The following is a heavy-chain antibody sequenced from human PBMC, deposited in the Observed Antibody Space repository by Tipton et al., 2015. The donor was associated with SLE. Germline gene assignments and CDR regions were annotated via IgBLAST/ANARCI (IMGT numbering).Heavy chain of an antibody. Sequence: LRLSCTVSGGSISSHYWSWIRQPPGKGLEWIGYIYTSGSTNYNPSLKSRVTISVDTSKNQFSLKLSSVTAADTAVYYCARGFGSGGLFDYWGQGTLVTVSS. J-gene: IGHJ4*02. CDR1: GGSISSHY. D-gene: IGHD2-15*01. V-gene: IGHV4-4*08. CDR2: IYTSGST. CDR3: ARGFGSGGLFDY.